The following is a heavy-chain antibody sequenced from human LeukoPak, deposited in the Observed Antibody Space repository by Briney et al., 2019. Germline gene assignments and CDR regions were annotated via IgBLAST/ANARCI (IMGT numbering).Heavy chain of an antibody. CDR2: INPHTGGT. CDR1: GGTFSSYA. Sequence: ASVKVSCKASGGTFSSYAISWVRQAPGQGLEWMGRINPHTGGTSYTQKFQGRVTMTRDTSISTAYMELSGLRSDDTAVYYCAREQSITVAGTDYWGQGTLVTVSS. J-gene: IGHJ4*02. V-gene: IGHV1-2*06. CDR3: AREQSITVAGTDY. D-gene: IGHD6-19*01.